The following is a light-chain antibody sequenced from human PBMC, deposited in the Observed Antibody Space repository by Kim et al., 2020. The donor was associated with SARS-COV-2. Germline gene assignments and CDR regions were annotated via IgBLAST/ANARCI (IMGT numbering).Light chain of an antibody. V-gene: IGKV3-15*01. CDR3: QQYNNWPLYT. CDR2: GAS. CDR1: QSVRSF. J-gene: IGKJ2*01. Sequence: EIVMTQSPATLSVFPGERATLSCRASQSVRSFLAWYQQKPGQAPRLLIYGASTRATSIPARFSGSGSGTEFTLTISSLQSEDFAVYYCQQYNNWPLYTFGQGTKLEI.